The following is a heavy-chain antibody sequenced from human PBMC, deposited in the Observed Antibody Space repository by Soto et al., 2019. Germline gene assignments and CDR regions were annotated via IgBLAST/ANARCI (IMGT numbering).Heavy chain of an antibody. J-gene: IGHJ5*02. V-gene: IGHV4-4*07. CDR1: GGSISSYY. Sequence: SETLSLTCTVSGGSISSYYWSWIRQPAGKGLEWIERIYTSGSTNYNPSLKSRVTMSVDTSKNQFSLKLSSVTAADTAVYYCARTNQNYDFWSGYYTDNWFDPWGQGTLVTVSS. CDR2: IYTSGST. D-gene: IGHD3-3*01. CDR3: ARTNQNYDFWSGYYTDNWFDP.